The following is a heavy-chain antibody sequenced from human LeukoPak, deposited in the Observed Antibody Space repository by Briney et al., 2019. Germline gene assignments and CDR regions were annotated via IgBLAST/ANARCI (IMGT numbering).Heavy chain of an antibody. V-gene: IGHV3-74*01. D-gene: IGHD4/OR15-4a*01. CDR1: GFTLSNYW. Sequence: PGGSLRLSCAASGFTLSNYWMHWVRQTPGKGLVWVPRINRDGSSTDYADSVKGRFTISRDNAKDTLYLQMNSLRAEDTAVYYCAKAWALTYLGGVDSWGQGTLVTVSS. J-gene: IGHJ4*02. CDR2: INRDGSST. CDR3: AKAWALTYLGGVDS.